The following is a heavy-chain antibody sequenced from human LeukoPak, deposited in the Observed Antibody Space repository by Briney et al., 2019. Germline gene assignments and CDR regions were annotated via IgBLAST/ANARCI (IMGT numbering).Heavy chain of an antibody. CDR1: GGTFNTYG. J-gene: IGHJ3*02. Sequence: EASVKVSCKASGGTFNTYGISWVRQAPGQGLEWMGWISAYNGNTNYAQKLQGRVTMTTDTSTSTAYMELRSLRSDDTAVYYCARDKRAFDIWGQGTMVTVSS. V-gene: IGHV1-18*01. CDR3: ARDKRAFDI. CDR2: ISAYNGNT.